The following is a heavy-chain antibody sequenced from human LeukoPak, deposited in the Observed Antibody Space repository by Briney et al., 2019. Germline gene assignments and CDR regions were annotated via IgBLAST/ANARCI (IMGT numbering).Heavy chain of an antibody. D-gene: IGHD2-2*01. CDR2: ISGYNGNT. V-gene: IGHV1-18*01. CDR1: GYTFINFG. Sequence: ASVKVSCKASGYTFINFGISWVRHAPGQGLQWMGWISGYNGNTNYAHKFQGRVTMTADTSPSTAYMELRSLRSDDTAVYYCARDRAGSTEGYFDLWGRGTLVTVSS. J-gene: IGHJ2*01. CDR3: ARDRAGSTEGYFDL.